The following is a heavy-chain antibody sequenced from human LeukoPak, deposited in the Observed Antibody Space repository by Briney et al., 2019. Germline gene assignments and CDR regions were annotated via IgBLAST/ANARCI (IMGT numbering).Heavy chain of an antibody. J-gene: IGHJ4*02. CDR3: ARVKHGSTSCYLV. D-gene: IGHD2-2*01. CDR1: GGSISSGVYY. CDR2: IFYTGRV. Sequence: SETLSLTCTVSGGSISSGVYYWRWIRQHPGKGLEWMGYIFYTGRVSYNPSLKSRITISVDSTRNHFSLEVSSVTAADTAVYYCARVKHGSTSCYLVWGQGTLVTVSS. V-gene: IGHV4-31*03.